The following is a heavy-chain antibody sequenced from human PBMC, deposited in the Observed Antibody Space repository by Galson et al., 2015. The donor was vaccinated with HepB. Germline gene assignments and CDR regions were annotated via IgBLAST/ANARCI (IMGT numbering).Heavy chain of an antibody. J-gene: IGHJ4*02. CDR1: GFTFKTYW. D-gene: IGHD3-10*01. Sequence: SLRLSCAASGFTFKTYWMTWVRQAPGKGLEWVANINQDGSERKYVDSVRGRFTIYRDNAKNSVSLQMNSLRAEDTAVYYCVRAVGTSESYWSQGTLVAVSS. V-gene: IGHV3-7*03. CDR3: VRAVGTSESY. CDR2: INQDGSER.